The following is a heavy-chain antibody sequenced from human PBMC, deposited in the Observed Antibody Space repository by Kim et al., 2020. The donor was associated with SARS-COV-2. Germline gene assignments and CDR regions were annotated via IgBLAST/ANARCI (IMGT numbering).Heavy chain of an antibody. CDR2: IYDSGST. Sequence: SETLSLTCTVSGGSVSSGSYYWSWIRQPPGKGLEWIGYIYDSGSTNYNPSLKSRVTISVDTSKNQFSLKLSSVTAADTAVYYCARDEWVGYDFWCAYFYDAFDMGGRETMVTVSS. J-gene: IGHJ3*02. CDR3: ARDEWVGYDFWCAYFYDAFDM. V-gene: IGHV4-61*01. D-gene: IGHD3-3*01. CDR1: GGSVSSGSYY.